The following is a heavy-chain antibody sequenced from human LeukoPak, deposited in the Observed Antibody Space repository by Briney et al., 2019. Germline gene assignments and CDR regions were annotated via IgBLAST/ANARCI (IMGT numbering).Heavy chain of an antibody. J-gene: IGHJ3*02. D-gene: IGHD3-10*01. V-gene: IGHV3-7*03. CDR3: EKNIPGFRGVIIQLFDI. CDR2: IKQGGTEK. CDR1: GFTFSSHW. Sequence: GGSLRLSCAASGFTFSSHWMTWVRQAPGKGLEWVAGIKQGGTEKYYADSVKGRFTISRDNAKNSLYLQMNSLRAEDTALYYCEKNIPGFRGVIIQLFDIGGQGKMVTVSP.